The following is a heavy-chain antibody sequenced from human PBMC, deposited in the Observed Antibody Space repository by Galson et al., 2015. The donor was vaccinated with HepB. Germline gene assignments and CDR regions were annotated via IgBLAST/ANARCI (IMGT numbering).Heavy chain of an antibody. D-gene: IGHD6-13*01. CDR2: ISCDGSNK. CDR3: ARDKDPSRTWVDGLIYYGLAV. V-gene: IGHV3-30*04. Sequence: SLRLSCAASGFTFSSYAFHWVRQAPGKGLEWVAVISCDGSNKNYADSVKGRFTISRDESRNTLHLQMNSLRAEDTAIYYCARDKDPSRTWVDGLIYYGLAVWGQGTTVTVSS. J-gene: IGHJ6*02. CDR1: GFTFSSYA.